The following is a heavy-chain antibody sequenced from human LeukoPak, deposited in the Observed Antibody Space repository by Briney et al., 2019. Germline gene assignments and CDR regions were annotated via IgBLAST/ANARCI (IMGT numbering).Heavy chain of an antibody. V-gene: IGHV4-59*01. CDR2: IYYSGST. D-gene: IGHD3-22*01. Sequence: SETLSLTCTVSGGSISGYYWSWIRQPPGKGLEWIGYIYYSGSTNYNPSLKSRVTISVDTSKNQSSLKLSSVTAADTAVYYCARDGSSGYGIDYWGQGTLVTVSS. J-gene: IGHJ4*02. CDR1: GGSISGYY. CDR3: ARDGSSGYGIDY.